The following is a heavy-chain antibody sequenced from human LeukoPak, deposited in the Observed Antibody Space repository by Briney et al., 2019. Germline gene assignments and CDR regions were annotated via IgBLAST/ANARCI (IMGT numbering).Heavy chain of an antibody. V-gene: IGHV4-39*07. J-gene: IGHJ4*02. CDR1: GGSISSSSYY. CDR2: ISYSGRT. Sequence: PSETLSLTCTVSGGSISSSSYYWGWIRQPPGKGLEWIGTISYSGRTYYNPSLKSRATISADTSKNQFSLNLSSVTAADTAVYFCARGGDYDVLTGYHYYFDYWGQGTLVTVSS. CDR3: ARGGDYDVLTGYHYYFDY. D-gene: IGHD3-9*01.